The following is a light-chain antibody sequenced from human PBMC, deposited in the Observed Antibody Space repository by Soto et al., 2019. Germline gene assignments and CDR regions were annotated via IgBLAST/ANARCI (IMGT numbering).Light chain of an antibody. CDR1: QSISNY. V-gene: IGKV1-39*01. CDR2: AAS. CDR3: HQSYNTPLT. J-gene: IGKJ4*01. Sequence: DIQMTQSPSSLSASVGDRVTITCRASQSISNYLNWYQQKPGKAPKLLIYAASSLQSGVPSRFSGNGPGTDFTLTISSLQPEDFATYYCHQSYNTPLTFGGGTKVEIK.